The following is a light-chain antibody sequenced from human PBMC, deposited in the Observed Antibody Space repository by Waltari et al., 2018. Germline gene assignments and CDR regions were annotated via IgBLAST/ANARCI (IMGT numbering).Light chain of an antibody. J-gene: IGLJ2*01. CDR1: SSDVGGYNY. CDR3: TSYTTSSVFVL. Sequence: QSALTQPASVSGSPGQSITISCTGTSSDVGGYNYVSWFQQHPGKAPKLMIYDVSERPSGVSDRFSGSRSGSTASLTISGLQADDEADYYCTSYTTSSVFVLFGGGTELTVL. CDR2: DVS. V-gene: IGLV2-14*03.